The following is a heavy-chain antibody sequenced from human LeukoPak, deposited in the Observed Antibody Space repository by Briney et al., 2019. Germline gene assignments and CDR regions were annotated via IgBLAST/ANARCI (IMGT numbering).Heavy chain of an antibody. D-gene: IGHD1-26*01. CDR2: IRYDASIT. V-gene: IGHV3-30*02. Sequence: GPSLRPSCVAAGSTISNYCTRWVRQPPRNRLGWVAFIRYDASITYYADSVKGRFTITRNNSTNTRYLQMNSLRAEDTAVYYCAKGKWDCFDYWGQGTLVTVSS. CDR3: AKGKWDCFDY. CDR1: GSTISNYC. J-gene: IGHJ4*02.